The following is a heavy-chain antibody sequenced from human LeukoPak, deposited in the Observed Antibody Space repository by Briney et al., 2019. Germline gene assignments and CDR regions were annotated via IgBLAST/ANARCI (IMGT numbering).Heavy chain of an antibody. D-gene: IGHD6-13*01. CDR1: GGTFSSYA. CDR2: IIPIFGTA. Sequence: SVKVSCKASGGTFSSYAISWVRQAPGQGLEWMGGIIPIFGTANYAQKFQGRVTITTDESTSTAYMELRSLRSDDTAVYYCARDKAGTFDYWGQGTLVTVSS. V-gene: IGHV1-69*05. J-gene: IGHJ4*02. CDR3: ARDKAGTFDY.